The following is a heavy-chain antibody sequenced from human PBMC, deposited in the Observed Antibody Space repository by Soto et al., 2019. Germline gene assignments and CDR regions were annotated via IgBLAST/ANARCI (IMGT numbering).Heavy chain of an antibody. CDR2: MSYDGSNE. V-gene: IGHV3-30*18. CDR3: ANDGSHHFDS. J-gene: IGHJ4*02. Sequence: QVQLVESGGGVVQPGRSLRLSCAASGFTFSHYAMHWVRQAPGKGLEWVALMSYDGSNEYYADSVKGRFTISRDNSTNPRYLQMNSLRAEDPAVYYCANDGSHHFDSWGQGTLVTVSS. D-gene: IGHD1-26*01. CDR1: GFTFSHYA.